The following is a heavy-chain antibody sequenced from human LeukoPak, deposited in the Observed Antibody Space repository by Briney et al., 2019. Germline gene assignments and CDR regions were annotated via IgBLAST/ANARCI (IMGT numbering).Heavy chain of an antibody. J-gene: IGHJ4*02. CDR1: GGTFSSYA. V-gene: IGHV1-69*04. CDR2: IIPILGIA. D-gene: IGHD6-13*01. CDR3: ARARIAAATPAFDY. Sequence: GSSVKVSCKASGGTFSSYAISWVRQAPGQGLEWMGRIIPILGIANYAQKFQGRVTITADKSTSTAYMELSSLRSEDTAVYYCARARIAAATPAFDYWGQGTLVTVSS.